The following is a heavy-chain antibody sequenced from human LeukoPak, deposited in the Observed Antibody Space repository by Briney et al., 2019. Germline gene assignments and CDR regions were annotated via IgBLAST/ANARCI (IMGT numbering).Heavy chain of an antibody. CDR2: VIPIFGTA. V-gene: IGHV1-69*01. D-gene: IGHD1-26*01. CDR1: GGTFTSYA. Sequence: SVKVSRKASGGTFTSYAISWVRQAPGPGLEWMGGVIPIFGTANYAQKFPGRGTITADESTSPAYMELSSLRSEDTAVYYCARAEGPSGSYYDYGMDVWGQGTTVTVSS. CDR3: ARAEGPSGSYYDYGMDV. J-gene: IGHJ6*02.